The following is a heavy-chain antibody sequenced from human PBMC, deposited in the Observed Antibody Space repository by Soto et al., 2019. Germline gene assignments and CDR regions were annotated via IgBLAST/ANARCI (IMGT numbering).Heavy chain of an antibody. D-gene: IGHD1-26*01. CDR3: ERGSPVTSWSYRGVDAFDI. CDR2: INAYNGNT. Sequence: ASVKVSCKASGYTFTSYGISLVRQAPGQGLEWMGWINAYNGNTNYAQKLQGRVTMTTDTSTSTAYMELRSLRSDDTAVYYCERGSPVTSWSYRGVDAFDIWAQRTMVTVS. CDR1: GYTFTSYG. J-gene: IGHJ3*02. V-gene: IGHV1-18*01.